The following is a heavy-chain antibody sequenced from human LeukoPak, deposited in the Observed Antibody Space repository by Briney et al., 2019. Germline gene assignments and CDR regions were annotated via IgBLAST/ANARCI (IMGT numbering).Heavy chain of an antibody. J-gene: IGHJ6*01. CDR3: ASGHSGLDV. V-gene: IGHV5-10-1*01. CDR2: IYPTDSYT. Sequence: GEPRKISGKGSGYSFTSYWIIWVRKMPGKDLEWMAGIYPTDSYTNYSPSFQGPVPISADTSISTAYLQWSRLKASDSAMDDCASGHSGLDVWRQGSPVTV. CDR1: GYSFTSYW.